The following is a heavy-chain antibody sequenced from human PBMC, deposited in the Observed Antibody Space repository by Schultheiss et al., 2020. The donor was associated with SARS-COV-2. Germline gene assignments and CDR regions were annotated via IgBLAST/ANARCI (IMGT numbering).Heavy chain of an antibody. V-gene: IGHV3-33*01. CDR1: GFTFSNYG. Sequence: GGSLRLSCAASGFTFSNYGMHWVRQAPGMGLEWVAGMWYDGSNKHYGDSVKGRFTISRDNSKNTLYLQMNSLGAEDTSVYYCARDPVVPAATEHYFFYMDVWGKGTTVTVSS. D-gene: IGHD2-2*01. CDR3: ARDPVVPAATEHYFFYMDV. J-gene: IGHJ6*03. CDR2: MWYDGSNK.